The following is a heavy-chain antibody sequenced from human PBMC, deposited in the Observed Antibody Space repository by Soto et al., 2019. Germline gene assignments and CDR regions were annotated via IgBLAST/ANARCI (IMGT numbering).Heavy chain of an antibody. J-gene: IGHJ5*02. CDR3: ARGYGDYDWFDP. CDR2: ISYDGSNK. D-gene: IGHD4-17*01. Sequence: QVQLVESGGGVVQPGRSLRLSCAASRFTFSTYAMHWVRQAPGKGLEWVAVISYDGSNKYYADSVKGRFSISRDNSKNTLYLQMSSLRAEDTAVYECARGYGDYDWFDPWGQGTLVTVSS. CDR1: RFTFSTYA. V-gene: IGHV3-30-3*01.